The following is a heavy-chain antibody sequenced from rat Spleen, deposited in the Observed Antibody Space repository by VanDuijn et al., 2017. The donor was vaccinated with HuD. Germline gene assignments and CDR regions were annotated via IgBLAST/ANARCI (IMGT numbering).Heavy chain of an antibody. J-gene: IGHJ4*01. Sequence: EVQLVESGGGLVQPGRSLKLSCAASGFTFSDYYMAWVRQAPTKGLEWVATISSDGGRNFYRDPVKGRFTISRDNAKSPLYLQMDSLRSEDTATYYCARGSGYNFNYYVMDAWGQGASVTVSS. CDR2: ISSDGGRN. CDR1: GFTFSDYY. CDR3: ARGSGYNFNYYVMDA. V-gene: IGHV5-7*01. D-gene: IGHD1-4*01.